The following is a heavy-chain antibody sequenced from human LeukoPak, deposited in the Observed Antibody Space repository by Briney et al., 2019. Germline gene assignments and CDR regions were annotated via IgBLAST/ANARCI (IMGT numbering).Heavy chain of an antibody. J-gene: IGHJ5*02. CDR3: ARDRTQTSSWNNWFDP. D-gene: IGHD6-13*01. V-gene: IGHV4-4*07. Sequence: SETLSLTCSVSGGSISSYYWSWIRQPAGKRLEWIGRIHTSGSTNYNPSLQSRVTMSVDTSKNQFSLKVTSVTAADTPVYYCARDRTQTSSWNNWFDPWGQGTLVTVSS. CDR2: IHTSGST. CDR1: GGSISSYY.